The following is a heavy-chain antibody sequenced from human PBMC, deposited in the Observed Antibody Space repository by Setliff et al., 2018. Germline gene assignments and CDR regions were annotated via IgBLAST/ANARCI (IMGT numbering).Heavy chain of an antibody. D-gene: IGHD4-4*01. Sequence: GGSLRLSCAASGFTVSSNYMSWVRQAPGKGLEWVSVIYSGGSTYYADSVKGRFTISRDSSRNTLNLQMSSLRPEDTALYYCARSTETFSGEDFYFFYYMDVWGKGTTVTVSS. CDR1: GFTVSSNY. V-gene: IGHV3-53*05. CDR3: ARSTETFSGEDFYFFYYMDV. J-gene: IGHJ6*03. CDR2: IYSGGST.